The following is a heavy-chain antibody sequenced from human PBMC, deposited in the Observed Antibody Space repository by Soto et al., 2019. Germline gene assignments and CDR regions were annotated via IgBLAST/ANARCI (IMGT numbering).Heavy chain of an antibody. D-gene: IGHD2-21*02. V-gene: IGHV4-4*07. CDR2: IFSSGST. CDR3: ARDQGVVVTADNWFDP. Sequence: SETLSLTCTVSGGSITDYSWVWIRQPAGKGLEWIGRIFSSGSTNYNPSLKGRITMSLDTSKNQFSLKLNSATATDTAVYFCARDQGVVVTADNWFDPWGQGILVTGSS. CDR1: GGSITDYS. J-gene: IGHJ5*02.